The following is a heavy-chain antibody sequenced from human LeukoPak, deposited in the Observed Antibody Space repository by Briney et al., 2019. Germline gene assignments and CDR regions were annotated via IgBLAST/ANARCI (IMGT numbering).Heavy chain of an antibody. CDR2: IYTSGST. J-gene: IGHJ6*03. D-gene: IGHD3-3*01. Sequence: SETLSLTCTVSGGSISSYYWSWIRQPAGKGLEWIGRIYTSGSTNYNPSLKSRVTMSVDTSKNQFSLKLSSVTAADTAVYYCARDNEWDFWSGEHSYYYYYMDVWGKGTTVTVSS. V-gene: IGHV4-4*07. CDR1: GGSISSYY. CDR3: ARDNEWDFWSGEHSYYYYYMDV.